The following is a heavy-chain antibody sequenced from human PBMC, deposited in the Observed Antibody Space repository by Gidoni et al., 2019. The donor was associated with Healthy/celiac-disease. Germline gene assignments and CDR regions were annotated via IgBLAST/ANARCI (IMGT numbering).Heavy chain of an antibody. CDR3: ATAGTVTKNYYGMDV. J-gene: IGHJ6*02. Sequence: EWMVGFDPEDGETIYAQKFQGRVTMTEDTSTDTAYLARSSLRSEDPAVYYCATAGTVTKNYYGMDVWGQGTTVTVSS. V-gene: IGHV1-24*01. D-gene: IGHD4-17*01. CDR2: FDPEDGET.